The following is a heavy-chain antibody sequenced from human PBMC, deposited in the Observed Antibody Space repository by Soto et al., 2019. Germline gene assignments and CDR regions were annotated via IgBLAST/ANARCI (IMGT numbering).Heavy chain of an antibody. J-gene: IGHJ6*02. V-gene: IGHV3-48*02. CDR2: ISSSSSTI. Sequence: GGSLRLSCAASGFTFSSYSMNWVRQAPGKGLEWVSYISSSSSTIYYADSVKGRFTISRDNAKNSLYLQMNSLRDEDTAVYYCARDTRPYYYDSSGYQNFYYYYGMDVWGQGTTVTVSS. CDR1: GFTFSSYS. D-gene: IGHD3-22*01. CDR3: ARDTRPYYYDSSGYQNFYYYYGMDV.